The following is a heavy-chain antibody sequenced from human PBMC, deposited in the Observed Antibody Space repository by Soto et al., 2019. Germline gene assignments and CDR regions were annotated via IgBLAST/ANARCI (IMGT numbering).Heavy chain of an antibody. V-gene: IGHV1-8*01. Sequence: QVQLVQSGAKVKKPGASVKVSCKASGYTFTSYDINWVRQATGQGLEWMGWMNPNSGNTGYAQKFQGRVTMTRNTSISTAYMELSSLRSEDTAVYYCARGVRRYCSGGSCYPSLGYWGQGTLVTVSS. CDR2: MNPNSGNT. J-gene: IGHJ4*02. CDR1: GYTFTSYD. CDR3: ARGVRRYCSGGSCYPSLGY. D-gene: IGHD2-15*01.